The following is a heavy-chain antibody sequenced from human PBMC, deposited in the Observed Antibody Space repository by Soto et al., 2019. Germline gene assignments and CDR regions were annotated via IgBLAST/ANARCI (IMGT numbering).Heavy chain of an antibody. V-gene: IGHV1-18*01. CDR2: ISAYNGNT. Sequence: QVQLVQSGAEVKKPGASVKVSCKASGYTFTSYGISWVRQAPGQGLEWMGWISAYNGNTNYAQKLQGRVTMTTDTSTSTAYMELRSLRSDDTAVCYCARGPPSYYDSSGYYKYFDYWGQGTLVTVSS. CDR1: GYTFTSYG. CDR3: ARGPPSYYDSSGYYKYFDY. J-gene: IGHJ4*02. D-gene: IGHD3-22*01.